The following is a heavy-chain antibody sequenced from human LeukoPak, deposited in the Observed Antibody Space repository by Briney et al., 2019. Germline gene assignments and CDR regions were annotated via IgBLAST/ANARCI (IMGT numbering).Heavy chain of an antibody. CDR3: ARHYFHGSGHGGH. CDR1: GFTFSDYY. CDR2: ICSNGRTI. J-gene: IGHJ4*02. Sequence: GGSLRLSCAASGFTFSDYYMSWIRQAPGKGLEWLSYICSNGRTIYYADSVKGRFTISRDNAKNSLYLQMNSLRVEDTAVYYCARHYFHGSGHGGHWGQGTLVTVSS. V-gene: IGHV3-11*01. D-gene: IGHD2-15*01.